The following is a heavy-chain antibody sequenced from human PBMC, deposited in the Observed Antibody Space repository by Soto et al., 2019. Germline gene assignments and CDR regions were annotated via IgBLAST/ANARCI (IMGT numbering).Heavy chain of an antibody. V-gene: IGHV5-10-1*01. CDR1: GYSFTNYW. D-gene: IGHD3-10*01. Sequence: GESLKIACNGSGYSFTNYWITWVRQMPGKGLEWLGRVDPTDSYSNYSPSFQGHVTISADTSTSTAYMELRSLRSDDTAVYYCARDPRGSGSYLPNYYYYYGMDVWGQGTPVTVSS. CDR2: VDPTDSYS. CDR3: ARDPRGSGSYLPNYYYYYGMDV. J-gene: IGHJ6*02.